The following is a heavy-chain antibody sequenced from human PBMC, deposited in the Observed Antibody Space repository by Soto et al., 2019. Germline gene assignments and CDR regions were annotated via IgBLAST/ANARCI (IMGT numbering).Heavy chain of an antibody. CDR2: IIPIFGTA. D-gene: IGHD2-15*01. V-gene: IGHV1-69*13. J-gene: IGHJ5*02. Sequence: SVKVSCKASGYTFTSFGISWVRQAPGQGLEWMGWIIPIFGTANYAQKFQGRVTITADESTSTAYMELSSLRSEDTAVYYCAREPGCSGGSCSGILGFDPWGQGTLVTVSS. CDR3: AREPGCSGGSCSGILGFDP. CDR1: GYTFTSFG.